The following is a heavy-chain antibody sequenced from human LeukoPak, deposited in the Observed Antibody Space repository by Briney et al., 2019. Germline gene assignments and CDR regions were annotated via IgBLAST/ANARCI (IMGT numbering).Heavy chain of an antibody. CDR2: ISSSSSTI. Sequence: GGSLRLSCAASGFTFSSYSMNWVRQAPGKGLEWVSYISSSSSTIYYADSVKGRFTISRDNAKNSLYLQMNSLRAEDTAVYYCARNYYDSRGYYYDAFDIWGQGTMVTVSS. CDR3: ARNYYDSRGYYYDAFDI. D-gene: IGHD3-22*01. V-gene: IGHV3-48*01. CDR1: GFTFSSYS. J-gene: IGHJ3*02.